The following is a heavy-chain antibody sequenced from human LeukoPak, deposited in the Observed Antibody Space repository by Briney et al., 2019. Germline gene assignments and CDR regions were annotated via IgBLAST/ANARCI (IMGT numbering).Heavy chain of an antibody. D-gene: IGHD6-6*01. Sequence: QTGGSLRLSCAASGFTVSSNYMSWVRQAPGKGLEWVSVIYSGGSTYYADSVKGRFTISRDNSKNTLYLQMNSLRAEETAVYYCARDRWDSSSMAMDYWGQGTLVTVSS. CDR1: GFTVSSNY. V-gene: IGHV3-66*01. CDR2: IYSGGST. J-gene: IGHJ4*02. CDR3: ARDRWDSSSMAMDY.